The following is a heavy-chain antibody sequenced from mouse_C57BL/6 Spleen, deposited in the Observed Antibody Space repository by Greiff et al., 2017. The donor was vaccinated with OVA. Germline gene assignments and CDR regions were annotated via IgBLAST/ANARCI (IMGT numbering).Heavy chain of an antibody. J-gene: IGHJ2*01. Sequence: VQLQQSGPELVKPGDSVKISCKASGYSFTGYFMNWVMQSHGKSLEWVGRINPYNGDTFYNQKFKGKATLTVDKSSSTAHMELRSLTSEDSAVYYCARSLTGDYWGQGTTLTVSS. CDR2: INPYNGDT. CDR1: GYSFTGYF. V-gene: IGHV1-20*01. CDR3: ARSLTGDY. D-gene: IGHD4-1*01.